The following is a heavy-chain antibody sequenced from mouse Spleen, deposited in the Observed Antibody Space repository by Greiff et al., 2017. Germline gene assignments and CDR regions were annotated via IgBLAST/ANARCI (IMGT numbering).Heavy chain of an antibody. V-gene: IGHV2-6-5*01. CDR3: AKQGSSLDY. CDR2: GGST. Sequence: GGSTYYNSALKSRLSISKDNSKSQVFLKMNSLQTDDTAMYYCAKQGSSLDYWGQGTTLTVSS. D-gene: IGHD6-1*01. J-gene: IGHJ2*01.